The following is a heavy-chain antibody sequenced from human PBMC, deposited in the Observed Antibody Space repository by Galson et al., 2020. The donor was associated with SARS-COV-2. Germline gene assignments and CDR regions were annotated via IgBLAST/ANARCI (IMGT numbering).Heavy chain of an antibody. Sequence: SGPTLVKPTQTLTLTCTFSGFSLYTSGMCVSWIRQPPGKALEWLARIDWDDDKHYNTSLKTRLSISKDTSKNQVVLRMTNMDPVDTATYYCARTWITRTASRTFDYWGQGTLVTVSS. CDR1: GFSLYTSGMC. CDR2: IDWDDDK. J-gene: IGHJ4*02. V-gene: IGHV2-70*11. CDR3: ARTWITRTASRTFDY. D-gene: IGHD3-10*01.